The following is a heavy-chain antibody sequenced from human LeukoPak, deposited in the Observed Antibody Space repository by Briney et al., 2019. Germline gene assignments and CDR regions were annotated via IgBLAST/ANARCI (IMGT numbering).Heavy chain of an antibody. CDR3: VRNGYYCLEE. D-gene: IGHD3-3*01. J-gene: IGHJ4*02. CDR2: IYHGGNT. V-gene: IGHV4-4*02. Sequence: SETLSLTCAVSGGSISSGHWWSWVRQPPGKGLEWIGEIYHGGNTNYNPSLKSRVTISVDKSKNQFSLKLSSVTAADTAVYYCVRNGYYCLEEWGQGTLVTVSS. CDR1: GGSISSGHW.